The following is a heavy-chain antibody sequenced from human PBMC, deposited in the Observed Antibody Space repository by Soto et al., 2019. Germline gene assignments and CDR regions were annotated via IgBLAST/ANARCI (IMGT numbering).Heavy chain of an antibody. J-gene: IGHJ4*02. Sequence: ESLKISCKASGYSFTTDWIGWVRQMPGKGLEWMGIIYPGDSDTRYSPSFQGQVTISAAKSISTAYLQWSSLKASDTAIYYCARQSAQSYYDTGAYYSFWGQGTQVTVSS. CDR1: GYSFTTDW. D-gene: IGHD3-22*01. V-gene: IGHV5-51*01. CDR3: ARQSAQSYYDTGAYYSF. CDR2: IYPGDSDT.